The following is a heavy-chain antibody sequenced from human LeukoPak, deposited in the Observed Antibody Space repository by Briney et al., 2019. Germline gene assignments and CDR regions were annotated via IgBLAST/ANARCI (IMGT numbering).Heavy chain of an antibody. CDR2: ISVYNGNT. Sequence: ASVKVSCKASGYTFTSYGISWVRQAPGQGLEWMGWISVYNGNTNYAQKLQGRVTMTTDTSTSTAYMELRSLRSDDTAVYYCARDLVTSSRRNWFDPWGQGTLVTVSS. D-gene: IGHD2-2*01. J-gene: IGHJ5*02. V-gene: IGHV1-18*01. CDR1: GYTFTSYG. CDR3: ARDLVTSSRRNWFDP.